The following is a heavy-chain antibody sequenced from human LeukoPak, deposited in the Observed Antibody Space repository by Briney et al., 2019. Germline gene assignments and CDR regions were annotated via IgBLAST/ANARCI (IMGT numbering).Heavy chain of an antibody. CDR2: IYHSGST. D-gene: IGHD3-22*01. J-gene: IGHJ6*03. Sequence: SETLSLTCTVSGGSISTSSYYWGWIRQPPGKGLEWIGEIYHSGSTNYNPSLKSRVTISVDKSKNQFSLKLSSVTAADTAVYYCARADSSYYYYYMDVWGKGTTVTVSS. V-gene: IGHV4-39*07. CDR1: GGSISTSSYY. CDR3: ARADSSYYYYYMDV.